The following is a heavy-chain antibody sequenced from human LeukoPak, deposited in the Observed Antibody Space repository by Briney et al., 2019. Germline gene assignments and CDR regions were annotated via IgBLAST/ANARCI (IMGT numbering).Heavy chain of an antibody. D-gene: IGHD1-1*01. V-gene: IGHV4-34*01. CDR3: ARGKFRLRGTCFDY. J-gene: IGHJ4*02. Sequence: SETLSLTCAVYGGSFSGCYWSWIRQPPGKGLEWIGEINHSGSTNYNPSLKSRVTISVDTSKNQFSLKLSSVTAADTAVYYCARGKFRLRGTCFDYWGQGTLVTVSS. CDR2: INHSGST. CDR1: GGSFSGCY.